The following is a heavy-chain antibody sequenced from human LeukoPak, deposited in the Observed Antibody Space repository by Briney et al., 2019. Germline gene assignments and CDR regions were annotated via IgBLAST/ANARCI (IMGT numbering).Heavy chain of an antibody. J-gene: IGHJ5*02. Sequence: PSETLSLTCTVSGGSISSGGYYWSWIRQHPGKGLEWIGYFYYSGSTYYNPSLKSRVTISVDTSKNQFSLKLSSVTAADTAVYYCARALYSSSAGWFDPWGQGTLVTVSS. CDR1: GGSISSGGYY. CDR2: FYYSGST. D-gene: IGHD6-6*01. V-gene: IGHV4-31*03. CDR3: ARALYSSSAGWFDP.